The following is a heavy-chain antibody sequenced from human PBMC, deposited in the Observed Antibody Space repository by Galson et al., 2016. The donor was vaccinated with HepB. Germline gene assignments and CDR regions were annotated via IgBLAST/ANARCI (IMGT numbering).Heavy chain of an antibody. Sequence: SVKVSCKASEYTFTAYYIHWVRQAPGQGLEWMGWINPNTGVQSYARMLQGRVTMTRDTSIGTAYMELSGLRSDDTAVYYCARGHYYDGRGYYYLLDYWGQGTLVTVSS. J-gene: IGHJ4*02. CDR2: INPNTGVQ. D-gene: IGHD3-22*01. CDR3: ARGHYYDGRGYYYLLDY. V-gene: IGHV1-2*02. CDR1: EYTFTAYY.